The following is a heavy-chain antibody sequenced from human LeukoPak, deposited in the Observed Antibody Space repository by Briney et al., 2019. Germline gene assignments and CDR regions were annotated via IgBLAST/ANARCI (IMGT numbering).Heavy chain of an antibody. Sequence: ASVKVSCKASGYTFTSYGISWVRQAPGQGLEWMGWISAYNSNTNYAQKLQGRVTMTTDTSTSTAYMELRSLRSDDTAVYYCAREVLLWFRESLSLDYWGQGTLVTVSS. CDR3: AREVLLWFRESLSLDY. J-gene: IGHJ4*02. D-gene: IGHD3-10*01. CDR1: GYTFTSYG. CDR2: ISAYNSNT. V-gene: IGHV1-18*01.